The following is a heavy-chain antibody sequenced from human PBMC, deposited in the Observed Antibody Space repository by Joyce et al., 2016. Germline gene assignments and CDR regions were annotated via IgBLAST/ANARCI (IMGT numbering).Heavy chain of an antibody. CDR3: ATIPYCSTTTCGDN. V-gene: IGHV4-39*01. Sequence: LQLQESGPGLVKSSETLSLTCTVSGASVSSWSYYWGWVRQPPGKGLEWIGSIYYSGKTYYNPSLKSRITISLDTSRNQYSLKLTSVTAADTAVYYCATIPYCSTTTCGDNWGQGTLVTVSS. J-gene: IGHJ4*02. CDR1: GASVSSWSYY. CDR2: IYYSGKT. D-gene: IGHD2/OR15-2a*01.